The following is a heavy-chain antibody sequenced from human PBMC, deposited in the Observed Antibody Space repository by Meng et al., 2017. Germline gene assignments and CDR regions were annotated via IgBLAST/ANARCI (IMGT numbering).Heavy chain of an antibody. D-gene: IGHD3-10*01. CDR1: GFTFSSYA. Sequence: QVPLVESGGGVVQPGRSLRLSCAASGFTFSSYAMHWVRQAPGKGLEWVAVISYDGSNKYYADSVKGRFTISRDNSKNTLYLQMNSLRAEDTAVYYCASMGYWGQGTLVTVSS. J-gene: IGHJ4*02. V-gene: IGHV3-30*01. CDR3: ASMGY. CDR2: ISYDGSNK.